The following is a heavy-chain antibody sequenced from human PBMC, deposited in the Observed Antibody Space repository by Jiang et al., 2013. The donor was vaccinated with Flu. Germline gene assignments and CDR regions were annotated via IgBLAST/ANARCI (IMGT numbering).Heavy chain of an antibody. J-gene: IGHJ4*02. D-gene: IGHD3-10*01. CDR3: IRGGSGSYCPDY. Sequence: GAEVKKPGASVKVSCKASGYTFTGYYMHWVRQAPGQGLEWMGWINPNSGGTNYAQNFQGRVTMTSDTSITTAYMELSRLRSDDTAVYYCIRGGSGSYCPDYWGQGALLTVSS. V-gene: IGHV1-2*02. CDR1: GYTFTGYY. CDR2: INPNSGGT.